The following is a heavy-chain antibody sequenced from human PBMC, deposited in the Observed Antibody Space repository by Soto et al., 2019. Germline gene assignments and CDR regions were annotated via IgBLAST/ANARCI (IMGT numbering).Heavy chain of an antibody. D-gene: IGHD6-6*01. CDR3: ARRGSSSSGRMVVGTSKYNWLDP. V-gene: IGHV1-3*01. CDR1: GYTFTSYA. Sequence: QVQLVQSGAEVKKPGASVKVSCKASGYTFTSYAMHWVRQAPGQRLEWMGWINAGNGNTKYSQKFQGRVTITRDTSASTAYMELSSLRSEDTAVYYCARRGSSSSGRMVVGTSKYNWLDPWGQGTLVTVSS. J-gene: IGHJ5*02. CDR2: INAGNGNT.